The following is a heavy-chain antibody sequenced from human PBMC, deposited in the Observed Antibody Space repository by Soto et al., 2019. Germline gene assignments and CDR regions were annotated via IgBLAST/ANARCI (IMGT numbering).Heavy chain of an antibody. Sequence: LSLTCSVSGGSIRTSGHYWSWIRQHPGKGLEWIGYIFYSGSTYYNPSLQSRLAISIDTSKNQFSLNLNSVTAADTAVYYCARDRRGPLGYYFDSWGQGMLVTVSS. V-gene: IGHV4-31*03. J-gene: IGHJ4*02. CDR1: GGSIRTSGHY. CDR3: ARDRRGPLGYYFDS. CDR2: IFYSGST. D-gene: IGHD3-16*01.